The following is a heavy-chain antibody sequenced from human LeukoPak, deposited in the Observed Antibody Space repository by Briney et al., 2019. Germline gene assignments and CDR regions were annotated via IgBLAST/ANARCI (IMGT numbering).Heavy chain of an antibody. D-gene: IGHD5/OR15-5a*01. V-gene: IGHV3-23*01. J-gene: IGHJ4*02. CDR1: GFTFSIYA. CDR2: ISGSGGSS. CDR3: AKARGSSVYEQFDY. Sequence: GGSLRLSCEASGFTFSIYAMSWVRQSPGKGLEWFSAISGSGGSSYNADSVRGRFTISRDNSKNTLFMQMNSLRADDTAVYYCAKARGSSVYEQFDYWGQGTQVTVSP.